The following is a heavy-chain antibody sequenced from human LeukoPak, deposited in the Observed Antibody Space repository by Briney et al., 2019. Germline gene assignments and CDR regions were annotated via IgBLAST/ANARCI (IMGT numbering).Heavy chain of an antibody. CDR2: IYYTGGT. V-gene: IGHV4-59*01. CDR1: GGSISSYY. J-gene: IGHJ4*02. D-gene: IGHD1-1*01. Sequence: PSETLSLTCTVSGGSISSYYWSWIRQVPGKGLEWIGYIYYTGGTNYNPSLESRVTISVDTPKNQFSLKLRSVSAADTAVYYCARVGDWNDLVYWGQGTLVTVSS. CDR3: ARVGDWNDLVY.